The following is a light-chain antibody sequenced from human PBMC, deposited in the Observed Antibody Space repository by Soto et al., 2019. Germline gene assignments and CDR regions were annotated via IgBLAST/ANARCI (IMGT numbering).Light chain of an antibody. J-gene: IGLJ3*02. CDR3: CSYAGSSTWV. V-gene: IGLV2-23*01. CDR2: EDS. CDR1: SSDVGIYNL. Sequence: QSVLTQPASVSVSPGQSITISCTGTSSDVGIYNLVSWYQQHPGKAPKLMIYEDSKRPSGVSNRFSGSKSGNTASLTISGLQAEDEADYYCCSYAGSSTWVFGGGTKVTVL.